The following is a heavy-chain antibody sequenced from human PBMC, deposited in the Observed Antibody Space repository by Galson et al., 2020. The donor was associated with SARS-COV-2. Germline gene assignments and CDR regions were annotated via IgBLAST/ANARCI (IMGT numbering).Heavy chain of an antibody. V-gene: IGHV3-33*01. D-gene: IGHD1-26*01. CDR1: GFTFSDHA. J-gene: IGHJ4*02. CDR3: ARDGQSSRGLAFEQ. CDR2: IFFDGSEK. Sequence: GESLKISCAASGFTFSDHAMHWVRQAPGKGLEWVAQIFFDGSEKYYGDSVRGRFTISRDSSKNTVYLQMNNLRVDDTAVYYCARDGQSSRGLAFEQWGQGTLVPVSS.